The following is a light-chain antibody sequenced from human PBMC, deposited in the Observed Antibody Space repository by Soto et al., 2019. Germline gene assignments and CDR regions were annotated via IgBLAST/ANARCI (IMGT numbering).Light chain of an antibody. J-gene: IGKJ4*01. Sequence: DIQMTQSPSTLSASVGDRVSINCRASQSISAWLAWYQQKPGKAPRLLIYKASTLEIGVPSRFSGSGSGTEFTLTISSLQPDDVAIYYCQQSYSTPLTFGGGTKVEIK. V-gene: IGKV1-5*03. CDR2: KAS. CDR1: QSISAW. CDR3: QQSYSTPLT.